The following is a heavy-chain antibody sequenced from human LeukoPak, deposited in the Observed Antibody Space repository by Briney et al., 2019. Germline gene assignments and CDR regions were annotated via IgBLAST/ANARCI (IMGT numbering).Heavy chain of an antibody. Sequence: SETLSLTCTVSGGSISSGSYYWSWIRQPAGKGLEWIVRIYTSGSTNYNPSLKRRITISVDTSKNQFSLKLSSVTAADTAVYYCARGVGFDNPHFDYWGQGTLVTVSS. V-gene: IGHV4-61*02. J-gene: IGHJ4*02. D-gene: IGHD3-10*01. CDR2: IYTSGST. CDR1: GGSISSGSYY. CDR3: ARGVGFDNPHFDY.